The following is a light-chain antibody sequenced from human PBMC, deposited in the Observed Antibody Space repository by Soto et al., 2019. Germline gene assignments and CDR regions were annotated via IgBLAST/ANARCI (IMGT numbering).Light chain of an antibody. CDR2: EVS. V-gene: IGLV2-8*01. J-gene: IGLJ1*01. Sequence: ALTQPPSASGSPGQSVTISCTGTSSDVGGYNYVSWYQQHPGKAPKLMIYEVSKRPSGVPDRFSGSKSGNTASLTVSGLQAEDEADYYCSSYAGSNYVFGTGTKVTVL. CDR1: SSDVGGYNY. CDR3: SSYAGSNYV.